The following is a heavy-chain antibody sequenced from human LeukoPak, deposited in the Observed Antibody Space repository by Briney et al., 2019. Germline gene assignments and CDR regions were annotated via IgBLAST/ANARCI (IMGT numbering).Heavy chain of an antibody. V-gene: IGHV3-20*04. D-gene: IGHD3-16*01. CDR1: GFPFVDYA. J-gene: IGHJ3*02. CDR3: ARDRSGSYGAAFDI. CDR2: ISRNGGIT. Sequence: GGSLRLSCAASGFPFVDYALSWVRQAPGKGLEWVSGISRNGGITGYADSVKGRFTISRDNAKNSLYLQINSLRVEDTALYCCARDRSGSYGAAFDIWGQGTMVTVSS.